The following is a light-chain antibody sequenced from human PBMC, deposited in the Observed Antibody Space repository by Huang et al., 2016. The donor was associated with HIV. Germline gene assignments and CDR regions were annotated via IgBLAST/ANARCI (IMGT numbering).Light chain of an antibody. Sequence: PGERATLSCRASQSVRSYLAWYQQKPGQAPRLLIYDASHRATGIPARFSGSGSGTDFTLTISNLQSEDFAVYYCQQRSAWPLTFGGGTKVEI. CDR3: QQRSAWPLT. J-gene: IGKJ4*01. CDR1: QSVRSY. CDR2: DAS. V-gene: IGKV3-11*01.